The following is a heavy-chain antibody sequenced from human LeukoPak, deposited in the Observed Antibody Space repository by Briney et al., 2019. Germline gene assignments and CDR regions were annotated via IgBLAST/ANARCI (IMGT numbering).Heavy chain of an antibody. CDR1: GGSISSYY. V-gene: IGHV4-59*01. J-gene: IGHJ6*03. Sequence: RPSETLSLTCTVSGGSISSYYWSWIRQPPGKGLEWIGYIYYSGSTNYNPSLKSRVTISVDTSKNQFSLKLSSVTAADTAVYYCARDVRHYYYMGVWGKGTTVTVSS. CDR3: ARDVRHYYYMGV. CDR2: IYYSGST.